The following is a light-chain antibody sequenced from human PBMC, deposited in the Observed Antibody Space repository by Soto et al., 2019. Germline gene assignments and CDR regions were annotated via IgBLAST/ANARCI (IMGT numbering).Light chain of an antibody. J-gene: IGKJ4*01. CDR3: QQRSKWLT. CDR1: QSIASY. CDR2: DAS. V-gene: IGKV3-11*01. Sequence: EIVLTQSPATLSLSPGERATLSCRASQSIASYLAWYQQKPGQAPRLLIYDASNRATGIPAMFSGSGSGTDFTLTISSLEPEDFAVYYCQQRSKWLTFGGGTKVEIK.